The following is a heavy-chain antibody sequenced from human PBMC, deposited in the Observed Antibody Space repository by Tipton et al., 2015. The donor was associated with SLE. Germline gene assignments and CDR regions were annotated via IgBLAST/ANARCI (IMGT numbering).Heavy chain of an antibody. V-gene: IGHV4-59*01. D-gene: IGHD6-13*01. Sequence: TLSLTCTVSGGSISGYSWSWIRQPPGKGLEWIGYLYFSGSTNYNPSLRSRVTLSIDTSKNQFSLKVTSVTASDTAVYYCARGGGDSSSCQDFDHWGQGNSVTVSS. CDR3: ARGGGDSSSCQDFDH. J-gene: IGHJ4*02. CDR1: GGSISGYS. CDR2: LYFSGST.